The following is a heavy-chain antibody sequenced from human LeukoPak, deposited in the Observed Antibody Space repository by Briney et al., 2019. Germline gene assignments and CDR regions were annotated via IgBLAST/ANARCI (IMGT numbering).Heavy chain of an antibody. CDR1: AGSISSSSYY. CDR3: ARQIDDYYDTSGYWK. CDR2: IYYSGST. Sequence: SPTLSPTCTVSAGSISSSSYYWGWIRHPPGKGLEWIVSIYYSGSTNYNPSLKSRVNIPIATSKNQSSLKLSSVTAADTAVYYCARQIDDYYDTSGYWKWGQGTLVTVSS. J-gene: IGHJ4*02. V-gene: IGHV4-39*01. D-gene: IGHD3-22*01.